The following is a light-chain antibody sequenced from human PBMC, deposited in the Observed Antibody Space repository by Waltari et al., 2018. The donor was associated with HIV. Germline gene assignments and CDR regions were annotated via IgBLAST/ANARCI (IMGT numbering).Light chain of an antibody. CDR2: GAS. J-gene: IGKJ2*01. CDR3: HQYGNSPST. V-gene: IGKV3-20*01. CDR1: QSVNANF. Sequence: ELVLTQSPGTLSLSPGERATLSCRASQSVNANFFALYQQRPGQAPRLLIYGASTRARGIPDRFSGSGSGTDFTLTISRLEPEDFAVYYCHQYGNSPSTFGQGTTLDIK.